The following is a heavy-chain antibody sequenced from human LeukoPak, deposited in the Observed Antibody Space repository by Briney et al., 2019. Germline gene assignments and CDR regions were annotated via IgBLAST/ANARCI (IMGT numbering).Heavy chain of an antibody. CDR1: GFTFSSNQ. D-gene: IGHD3-22*01. CDR2: IGGSGGNT. CDR3: AKTNYYDSNGDKSYITHFDY. V-gene: IGHV3-23*01. Sequence: PVGSLRLSCEASGFTFSSNQMNWVRQAPGKGLEWVSAIGGSGGNTFYAESVKGRFTISRDNSKNTLFLQMDSLRAEDTAIYYCAKTNYYDSNGDKSYITHFDYWGQGSLVTVSS. J-gene: IGHJ4*02.